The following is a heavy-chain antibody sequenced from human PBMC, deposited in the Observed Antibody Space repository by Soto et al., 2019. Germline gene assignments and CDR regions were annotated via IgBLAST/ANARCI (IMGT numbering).Heavy chain of an antibody. Sequence: QVQLQESGPGLVKPSQTLSLTCTVSGGSISSGGYYWSWIRQHPGKGLEWIGYIYYSGSTYYNPSLKSRVTISVATSKNQSSLKLSSVTAADTAVYYCARGDMVRGVTQFDYWGQGTLVTVSS. J-gene: IGHJ4*02. V-gene: IGHV4-31*03. CDR1: GGSISSGGYY. D-gene: IGHD3-10*01. CDR2: IYYSGST. CDR3: ARGDMVRGVTQFDY.